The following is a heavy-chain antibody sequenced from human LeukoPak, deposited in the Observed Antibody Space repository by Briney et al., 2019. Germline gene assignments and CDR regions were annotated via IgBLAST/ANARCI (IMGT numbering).Heavy chain of an antibody. CDR3: ARGVSSSWISPLGY. CDR2: IYPGDSDT. Sequence: GESLKISCKGSGYSFTSYWIGWVRQMPGKGMEWMGIIYPGDSDTKYSPSFQGQVTISADKSINTAYVQWSSLKASDTAIYYCARGVSSSWISPLGYWGQGTLVTVSS. D-gene: IGHD6-13*01. CDR1: GYSFTSYW. J-gene: IGHJ4*02. V-gene: IGHV5-51*01.